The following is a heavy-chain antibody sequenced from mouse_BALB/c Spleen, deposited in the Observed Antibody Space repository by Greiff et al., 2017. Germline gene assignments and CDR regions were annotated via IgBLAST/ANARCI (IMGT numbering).Heavy chain of an antibody. Sequence: EVQLVQSGGGLVQPGGSMKLSCVASGFTFSNYWMNWVRQSPEKGLEWVAEISLKSNNYATHYAETGKGRCTISRDDSKSSVYLQMNNLRAEDTGIYYCTRGAEAMDYWGQGTSVTVSS. J-gene: IGHJ4*01. CDR1: GFTFSNYW. V-gene: IGHV6-6*02. CDR2: ISLKSNNYAT. CDR3: TRGAEAMDY.